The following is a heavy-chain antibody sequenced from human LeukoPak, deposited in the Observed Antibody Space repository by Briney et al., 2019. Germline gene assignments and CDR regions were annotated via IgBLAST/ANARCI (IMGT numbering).Heavy chain of an antibody. CDR3: ARDGSSSWYPIFDY. D-gene: IGHD6-13*01. J-gene: IGHJ4*02. CDR1: GYSISTGYY. CDR2: FYHGGST. V-gene: IGHV4-38-2*02. Sequence: SETLSLTCTVSGYSISTGYYWDWIRQPPGKGLEWIGTFYHGGSTYYNPSLRSRVTISVDTSKNQFSLNLTSVTAADTAVYYCARDGSSSWYPIFDYWGQGTLVTVSS.